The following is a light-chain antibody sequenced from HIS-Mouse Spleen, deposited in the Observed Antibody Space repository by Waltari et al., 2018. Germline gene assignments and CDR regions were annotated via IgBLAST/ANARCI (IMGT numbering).Light chain of an antibody. V-gene: IGLV2-23*01. J-gene: IGLJ3*02. CDR3: CSYAGSNWV. Sequence: QSALTQPASVSGSPGQSITISCTGTSSAVGSYNLVPWYQQHPGKAPKLMIYEGSKRPSGVSNRFSGSKSGNTASLTISGLQAEDEADYYCCSYAGSNWVFGGGTKLTVL. CDR2: EGS. CDR1: SSAVGSYNL.